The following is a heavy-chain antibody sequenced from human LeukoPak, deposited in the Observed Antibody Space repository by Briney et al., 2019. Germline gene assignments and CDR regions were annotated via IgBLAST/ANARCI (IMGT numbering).Heavy chain of an antibody. CDR2: INPNSGGT. V-gene: IGHV1-2*06. J-gene: IGHJ4*02. CDR3: ARVDIGPGGGF. Sequence: GASVKVSCKASEYTFTGYYMHWVRQAPGQGLEWMGRINPNSGGTNYAQKFQGRVTMTRDTSISTAYKALSRLRSDDTAVYYCARVDIGPGGGFWGQGTLVTVSS. D-gene: IGHD5-12*01. CDR1: EYTFTGYY.